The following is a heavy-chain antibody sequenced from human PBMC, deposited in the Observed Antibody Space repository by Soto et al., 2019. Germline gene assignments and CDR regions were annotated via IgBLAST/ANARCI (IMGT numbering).Heavy chain of an antibody. CDR3: ARRGWGYCIVRICNA. V-gene: IGHV5-51*01. Sequence: GESLKNSCKASGYSFTPSWSGWGRQRSGKGLEWVGIIYPGDSDTRYSPSFQGQVTISADKSITTAYLQWTSLMASDAAMYYWARRGWGYCIVRICNA. J-gene: IGHJ3*01. CDR1: GYSFTPSW. D-gene: IGHD2-15*01. CDR2: IYPGDSDT.